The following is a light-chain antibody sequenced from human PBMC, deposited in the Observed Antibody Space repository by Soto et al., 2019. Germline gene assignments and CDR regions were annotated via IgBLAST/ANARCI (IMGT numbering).Light chain of an antibody. CDR3: QSWGTGKGV. CDR1: SGHSSYA. J-gene: IGLJ2*01. Sequence: QPVLTQSPSASASLGASVKLTCTLSSGHSSYAIAWHQQQPKKGPRYLMKVNSDGSHNKGDGIPDRFSGSSSGAERYLTISSLQSEDEADYYCQSWGTGKGVFGGGTKLTVL. CDR2: VNSDGSH. V-gene: IGLV4-69*01.